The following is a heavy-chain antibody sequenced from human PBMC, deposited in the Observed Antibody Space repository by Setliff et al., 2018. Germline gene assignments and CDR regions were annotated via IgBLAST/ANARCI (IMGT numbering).Heavy chain of an antibody. D-gene: IGHD3-22*01. CDR1: GYSISSDYY. J-gene: IGHJ4*02. CDR2: IYHSGST. Sequence: PSETLSLTCAVSGYSISSDYYWGWIRQPPGKGLEWIGSIYHSGSTYYNPSLKSRVTMSIDTSKNQFSLKLSSVTAADTAVYYCARESRYYYDNLGTLDYWGQGTLVTVSS. V-gene: IGHV4-38-2*02. CDR3: ARESRYYYDNLGTLDY.